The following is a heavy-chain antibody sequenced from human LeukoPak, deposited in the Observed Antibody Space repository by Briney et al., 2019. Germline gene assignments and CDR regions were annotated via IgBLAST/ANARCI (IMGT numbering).Heavy chain of an antibody. J-gene: IGHJ5*02. CDR1: GYSFTSYW. Sequence: RGESLKISCKGSGYSFTSYWIGWVRQMPGKGLEWMGIIYPGDSDTRYSPSFQGQVTISADKSISAAYLQWSSLKASDTAMYYRARHNSAAAGTSSWFDPRGQGTLVTVSS. V-gene: IGHV5-51*01. CDR3: ARHNSAAAGTSSWFDP. CDR2: IYPGDSDT. D-gene: IGHD6-13*01.